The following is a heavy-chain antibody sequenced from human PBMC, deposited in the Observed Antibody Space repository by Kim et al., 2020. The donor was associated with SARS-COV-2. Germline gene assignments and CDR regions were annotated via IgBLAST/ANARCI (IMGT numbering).Heavy chain of an antibody. D-gene: IGHD1-26*01. Sequence: SETLSLTCTVSGGSISSSSYYWGWIRQPPGKGLEWIGSIYYSGSTYYNPSLKSRVTISVDTSKNQFSLKLSSVTAADTAVYYCARLLRIVGATTRLFDYWGQGTLVTVSS. V-gene: IGHV4-39*01. J-gene: IGHJ4*02. CDR3: ARLLRIVGATTRLFDY. CDR2: IYYSGST. CDR1: GGSISSSSYY.